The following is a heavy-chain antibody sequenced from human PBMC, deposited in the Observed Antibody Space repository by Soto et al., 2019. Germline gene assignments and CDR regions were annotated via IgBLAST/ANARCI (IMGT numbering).Heavy chain of an antibody. CDR2: IFHTVNT. CDR3: ARTSTVVSVDD. V-gene: IGHV4-31*03. Sequence: QVQLQESGPGLVKASQTLSLTCTVSGGSLTSSTSYWSWIRQHPGKGLEWIGYIFHTVNTFYNPSLKRRLNISLDTSRDQYSLNLRSVTAADTAVYYCARTSTVVSVDDWGQGILVSVSS. CDR1: GGSLTSSTSY. J-gene: IGHJ4*02. D-gene: IGHD2-15*01.